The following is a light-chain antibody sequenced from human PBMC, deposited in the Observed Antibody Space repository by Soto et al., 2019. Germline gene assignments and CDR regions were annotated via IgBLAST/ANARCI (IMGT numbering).Light chain of an antibody. V-gene: IGKV3-20*01. J-gene: IGKJ5*01. CDR3: QQYSSSPSIT. CDR1: LSVSSGY. CDR2: GAA. Sequence: EIVLTQSPGTLSLSPGERATLSCRASLSVSSGYLAWYQQKPGQAPRLLIYGAATRGTGIPDRFSGSGSGTDFTLTISRLEPEDFAVYYCQQYSSSPSITFGQGTRLEIK.